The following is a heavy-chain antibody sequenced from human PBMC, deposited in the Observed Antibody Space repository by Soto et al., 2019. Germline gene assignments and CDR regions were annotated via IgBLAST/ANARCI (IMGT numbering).Heavy chain of an antibody. V-gene: IGHV4-39*01. Sequence: QLQLQESGPGLVKPSGTLSLTCTVSGGSISSYYWGWIRRPPGKGLEWIGSIYYSGSTYYNPSLKSRVTISVDTSKNQFSLKLSSVTAADTAVYYCARRWGYSFDYWGQGTLVTVSS. CDR2: IYYSGST. CDR1: GGSISSYY. D-gene: IGHD7-27*01. J-gene: IGHJ4*02. CDR3: ARRWGYSFDY.